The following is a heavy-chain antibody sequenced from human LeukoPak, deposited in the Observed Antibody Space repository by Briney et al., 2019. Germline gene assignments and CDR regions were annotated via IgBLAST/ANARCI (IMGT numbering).Heavy chain of an antibody. CDR3: AREKGPKLLWFGEPSYWFDP. D-gene: IGHD3-10*01. J-gene: IGHJ5*02. CDR1: GGSISSYY. Sequence: SETLSLTCTVSGGSISSYYWSWIRQPAGKGLEWIGRIYTSGSTNYNPSLKSRVTMSVDTSKNQFSLKLSSVTAADTAVYHCAREKGPKLLWFGEPSYWFDPWGQGTLVTVSS. V-gene: IGHV4-4*07. CDR2: IYTSGST.